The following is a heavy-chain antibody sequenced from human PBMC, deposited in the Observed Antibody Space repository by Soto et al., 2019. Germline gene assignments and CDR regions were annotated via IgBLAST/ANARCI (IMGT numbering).Heavy chain of an antibody. D-gene: IGHD6-13*01. Sequence: QVQLVESGGGVVQPGRSLRLSCAASGFTFSSYGRHWVRQAPGKGLEWVAVISYDGSNKYYADCVKGRFTISRDNSKNPLYLQMNSLRAEDTAVYYCAKDLGQQLVLDYWGQGTLVTVSS. CDR1: GFTFSSYG. J-gene: IGHJ4*02. V-gene: IGHV3-30*18. CDR2: ISYDGSNK. CDR3: AKDLGQQLVLDY.